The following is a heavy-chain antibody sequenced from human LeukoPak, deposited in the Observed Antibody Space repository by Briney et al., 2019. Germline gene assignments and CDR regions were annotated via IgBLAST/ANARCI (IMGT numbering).Heavy chain of an antibody. Sequence: PGGSLRLSCAASGSTFSSYTMNWVRQAPGKGLEWVSSISSDSNYIYYADSVKGRFTISRDNAWNSLYLQMNSLRAEDTAVYYCARKENILTGYYDHWGQGTLVTVSS. CDR1: GSTFSSYT. J-gene: IGHJ5*02. CDR2: ISSDSNYI. CDR3: ARKENILTGYYDH. V-gene: IGHV3-21*01. D-gene: IGHD3-9*01.